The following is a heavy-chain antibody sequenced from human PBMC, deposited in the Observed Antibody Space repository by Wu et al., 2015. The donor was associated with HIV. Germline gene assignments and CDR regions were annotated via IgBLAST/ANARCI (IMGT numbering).Heavy chain of an antibody. CDR2: INPNSGGT. CDR3: ARPNNWNDGEFDP. Sequence: ASGYTFTSYGISWVRQAPGQGLEWMGWINPNSGGTNYAQKFQGRVTMTRDTSISTAYMELSRLRSDDTAVYYCARPNNWNDGEFDPWGQGTLVTVSS. V-gene: IGHV1-2*02. CDR1: GYTFTSYG. J-gene: IGHJ5*02. D-gene: IGHD1-20*01.